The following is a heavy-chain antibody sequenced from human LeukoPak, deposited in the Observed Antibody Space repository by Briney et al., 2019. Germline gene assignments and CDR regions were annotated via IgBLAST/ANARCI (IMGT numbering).Heavy chain of an antibody. CDR1: GFTFSNAW. CDR2: IKSKIDDEIT. V-gene: IGHV3-15*01. Sequence: GGSLRLSWAASGFTFSNAWMTWVRQAPGKGLEWVGRIKSKIDDEITDYATPVKGRFTISRDDSKNTLYLQMNSLKTEDTAVYYCARDHVPAAARCFDYWGQGTLVPVSS. CDR3: ARDHVPAAARCFDY. D-gene: IGHD2-2*01. J-gene: IGHJ4*02.